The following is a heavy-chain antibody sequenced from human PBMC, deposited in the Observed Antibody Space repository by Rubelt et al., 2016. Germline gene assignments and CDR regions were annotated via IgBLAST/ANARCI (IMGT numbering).Heavy chain of an antibody. Sequence: YHSGSTNYNPSLKSRVTISVDKSKNQFSLKLSSVTAADTAVYYCAREQLPRAPCFDYWGQGTLVTVSS. D-gene: IGHD2-2*01. J-gene: IGHJ4*02. V-gene: IGHV4-4*02. CDR2: YHSGST. CDR3: AREQLPRAPCFDY.